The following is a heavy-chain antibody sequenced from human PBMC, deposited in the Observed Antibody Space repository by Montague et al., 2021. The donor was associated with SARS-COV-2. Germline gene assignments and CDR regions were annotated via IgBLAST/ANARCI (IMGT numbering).Heavy chain of an antibody. Sequence: TLSLTCNVSGVSISGSRHFWNWIRQNPGKGLEWIGYIYHTGTTHYRPSLKSRATLSVDISQNQFSLKLNSMTAADTAIYYCARGVSYGSGFLSEWGPGTLVIVSS. D-gene: IGHD3-10*01. J-gene: IGHJ4*02. CDR3: ARGVSYGSGFLSE. V-gene: IGHV4-31*03. CDR1: GVSISGSRHF. CDR2: IYHTGTT.